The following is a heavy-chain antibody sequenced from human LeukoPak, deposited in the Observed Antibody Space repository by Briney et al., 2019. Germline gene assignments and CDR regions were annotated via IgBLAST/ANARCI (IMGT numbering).Heavy chain of an antibody. CDR2: IYTSGST. CDR3: ARVTHYYDSSGYYSDYFDY. J-gene: IGHJ4*02. CDR1: GGSISSSSYY. D-gene: IGHD3-22*01. V-gene: IGHV4-61*02. Sequence: SETLSLTCTVSGGSISSSSYYWSWIRQPAGKGLEWIGRIYTSGSTNYNPSLKSRVTMSVDTSKNQFSLKLSSVTAADTAVYYCARVTHYYDSSGYYSDYFDYWGQGTLVTVSS.